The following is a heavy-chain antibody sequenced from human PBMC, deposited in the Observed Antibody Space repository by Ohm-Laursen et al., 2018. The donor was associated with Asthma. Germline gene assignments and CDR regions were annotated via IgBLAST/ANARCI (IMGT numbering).Heavy chain of an antibody. V-gene: IGHV1-2*06. CDR2: INPNSGGT. J-gene: IGHJ4*02. CDR3: ASSRSTYYDFWSGPDY. CDR1: GYTFTGYY. Sequence: SVKVSCKASGYTFTGYYMHWVRQAPGQGLEWMGRINPNSGGTNYAQKFQGRVTMTRDTSISTAYMELSRLRSDDTAVYYCASSRSTYYDFWSGPDYWGQGTLVTVSS. D-gene: IGHD3-3*01.